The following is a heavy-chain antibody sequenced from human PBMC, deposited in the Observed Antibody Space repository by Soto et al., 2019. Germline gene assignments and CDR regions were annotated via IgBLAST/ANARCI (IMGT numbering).Heavy chain of an antibody. CDR1: GFTFSNYG. CDR3: ARIKDFLTGDY. V-gene: IGHV3-33*01. Sequence: GGSLRLSCAVSGFTFSNYGMHWVRQAPGRGLEWVAIIWYDGSNRFYADSVKGRFTISRDDSKNTLYLQMNSLRAEDTAIYYCARIKDFLTGDYWGQGTLVTVSS. CDR2: IWYDGSNR. D-gene: IGHD3-9*01. J-gene: IGHJ4*02.